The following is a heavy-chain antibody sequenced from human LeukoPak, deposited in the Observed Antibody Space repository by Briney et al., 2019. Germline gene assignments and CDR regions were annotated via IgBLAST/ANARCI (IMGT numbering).Heavy chain of an antibody. CDR3: AKDRIVGATRLFDY. D-gene: IGHD1-26*01. J-gene: IGHJ4*02. V-gene: IGHV3-43*02. CDR1: GFTFDDYA. CDR2: ISGDGGST. Sequence: GASLRLSCAASGFTFDDYAMHWVRQAPGKGLEWVSLISGDGGSTYYADSVKGRFTISRDNSKNSLYLQMNSLRTEDTALYYCAKDRIVGATRLFDYWGQGTLVTVSS.